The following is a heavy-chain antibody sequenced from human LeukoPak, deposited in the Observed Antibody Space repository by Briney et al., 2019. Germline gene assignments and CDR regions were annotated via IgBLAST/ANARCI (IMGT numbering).Heavy chain of an antibody. Sequence: PGRSLRLSCAASGFTFSSYGMHWVRQAPGKGLEWVAVISYDGSNKYYADSVKGRFTISRDNSKNTLYLQMNSLRAEDTAVYYCAKDGLIRGKVVLISTSEYFQHWGQGTLVTVSS. CDR2: ISYDGSNK. CDR1: GFTFSSYG. D-gene: IGHD2-2*01. CDR3: AKDGLIRGKVVLISTSEYFQH. J-gene: IGHJ1*01. V-gene: IGHV3-30*18.